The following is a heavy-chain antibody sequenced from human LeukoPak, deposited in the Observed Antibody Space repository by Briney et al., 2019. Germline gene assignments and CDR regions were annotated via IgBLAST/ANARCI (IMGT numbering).Heavy chain of an antibody. V-gene: IGHV3-66*04. CDR1: GFTVSSNY. CDR2: IYSGGST. CDR3: ARHFYGDYYFDY. J-gene: IGHJ4*02. D-gene: IGHD4-17*01. Sequence: GGSLRLSCAASGFTVSSNYMSWVRQAPGKGLEWVSVIYSGGSTYYADPVKGRFTISRDNSKNTLYLQMNSLRAEDTAVYYCARHFYGDYYFDYWGQGTLVTVSS.